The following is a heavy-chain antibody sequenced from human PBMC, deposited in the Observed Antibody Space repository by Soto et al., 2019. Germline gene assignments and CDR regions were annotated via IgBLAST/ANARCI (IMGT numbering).Heavy chain of an antibody. Sequence: PSETLSLTCIVSGESISSSSYYWGWIRQPPGKGLEWIGSIYYSGRTYYNPSFKSRVTISIDTSKNQFSLKLSSVTATDTAVYYCARQRTTVVTQACFGHWGQGALVTVSS. V-gene: IGHV4-39*01. J-gene: IGHJ4*02. CDR3: ARQRTTVVTQACFGH. CDR2: IYYSGRT. CDR1: GESISSSSYY. D-gene: IGHD2-21*02.